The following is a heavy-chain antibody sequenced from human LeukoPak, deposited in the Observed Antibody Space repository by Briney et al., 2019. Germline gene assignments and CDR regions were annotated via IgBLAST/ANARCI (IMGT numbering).Heavy chain of an antibody. J-gene: IGHJ4*02. CDR3: AKVGPYYDFWSGYHVDY. V-gene: IGHV3-23*01. CDR1: GFTFSSYA. D-gene: IGHD3-3*01. Sequence: PGGSLRLSCAASGFTFSSYAMSWVRQAPGKGLEWVSAISGSGGSTYYADSVKGRFTISRDNSKNTLYLQMNSLRAEDTAVYYCAKVGPYYDFWSGYHVDYWGQGTLVTVSS. CDR2: ISGSGGST.